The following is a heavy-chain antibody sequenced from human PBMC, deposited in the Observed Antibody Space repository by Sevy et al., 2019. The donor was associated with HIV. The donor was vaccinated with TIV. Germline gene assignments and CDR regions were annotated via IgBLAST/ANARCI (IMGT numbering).Heavy chain of an antibody. CDR3: TTDSKKRGLSALLDY. V-gene: IGHV3-15*01. D-gene: IGHD3-10*01. CDR1: GFTFSNAW. Sequence: GGSLRLSCAASGFTFSNAWMSWVRQAPGKVLEWVGRIKSKTNGGTTDNAAPVKGRFTISRDDSKNTLYLQMNSLKTDDTAIYYCTTDSKKRGLSALLDYWGQGTLVTVSS. J-gene: IGHJ4*02. CDR2: IKSKTNGGTT.